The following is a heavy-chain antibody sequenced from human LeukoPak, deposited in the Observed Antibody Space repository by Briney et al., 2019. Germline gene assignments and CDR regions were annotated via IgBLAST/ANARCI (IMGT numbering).Heavy chain of an antibody. CDR1: GGSISSSSYY. D-gene: IGHD2-21*02. V-gene: IGHV4-39*07. CDR3: ARRVVVTQTNFDY. CDR2: IYYSGST. J-gene: IGHJ4*02. Sequence: SETLSLTCTVSGGSISSSSYYWGWIRQPPGKGLEWIGSIYYSGSTYYNPSLKSRVTIPVDTSKNQFSLKLSSVTAADTAVYYCARRVVVTQTNFDYWGQGTLVTVSS.